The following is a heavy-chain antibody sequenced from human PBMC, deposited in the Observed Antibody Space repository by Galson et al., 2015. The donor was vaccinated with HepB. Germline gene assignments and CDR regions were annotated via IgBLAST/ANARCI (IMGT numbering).Heavy chain of an antibody. CDR3: ARDRDYRLDY. J-gene: IGHJ4*02. D-gene: IGHD4/OR15-4a*01. CDR1: GYTLTSNG. CDR2: ISANSGNT. V-gene: IGHV1-18*04. Sequence: SVKVSCKASGYTLTSNGISWVRQAPGQGLEWMGWISANSGNTIYAQKLQGRVTMTRDTSTGTAYVELGSLSSDDTAVYYCARDRDYRLDYWGQGTLVTVSS.